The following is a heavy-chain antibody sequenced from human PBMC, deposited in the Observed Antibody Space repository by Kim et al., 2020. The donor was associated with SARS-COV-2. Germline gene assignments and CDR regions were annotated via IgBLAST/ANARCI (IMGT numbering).Heavy chain of an antibody. V-gene: IGHV3-13*01. J-gene: IGHJ2*01. CDR3: ARVGFSSIADRSDWYFDL. Sequence: GGSLRLSCAASGFTFSSYDMHWVRQATGKGLEWVSAIGTAGDTYYPGSVKGRFTISRENAKNSLYLQMNSLRAGDTAVYYCARVGFSSIADRSDWYFDLWGRGTLVTVSS. D-gene: IGHD6-6*01. CDR1: GFTFSSYD. CDR2: IGTAGDT.